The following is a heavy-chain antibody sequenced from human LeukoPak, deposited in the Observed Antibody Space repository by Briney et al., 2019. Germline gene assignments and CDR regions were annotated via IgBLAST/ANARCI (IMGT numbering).Heavy chain of an antibody. CDR3: AKVRSGYLEYYFDY. V-gene: IGHV4-34*01. Sequence: PSETLSLTCAVYGGSFSGYYWSWIRQPPGKGLEWIGEINHSGSTNYNPSLKSRATISVDTSKNQFSLKLSSVTAADTAVYYCAKVRSGYLEYYFDYWGQGTLVTVSS. CDR1: GGSFSGYY. J-gene: IGHJ4*02. D-gene: IGHD3-22*01. CDR2: INHSGST.